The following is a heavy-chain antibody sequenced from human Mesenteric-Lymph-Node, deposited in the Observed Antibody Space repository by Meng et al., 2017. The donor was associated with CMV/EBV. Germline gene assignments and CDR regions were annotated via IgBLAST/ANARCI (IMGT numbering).Heavy chain of an antibody. J-gene: IGHJ4*02. CDR1: GFTFSSYR. CDR2: ISNDGSNE. CDR3: AREGIAFDY. V-gene: IGHV3-30*04. Sequence: GGSLRLSCAASGFTFSSYRMHWVRQAPGKGLEWVVVISNDGSNEYYAESVKGRFTISRDNSMNTLYLHINSLRVEDTAVYYCAREGIAFDYWGQGTLVTVSS. D-gene: IGHD3-10*01.